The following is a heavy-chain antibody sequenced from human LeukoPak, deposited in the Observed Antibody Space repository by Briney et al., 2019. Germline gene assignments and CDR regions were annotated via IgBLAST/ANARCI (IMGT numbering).Heavy chain of an antibody. CDR1: GFTFSSYS. CDR3: ARDFHVVAATNY. V-gene: IGHV3-7*01. D-gene: IGHD2-15*01. J-gene: IGHJ4*02. Sequence: PGGSLRLSCAASGFTFSSYSMHWVRQAPGKGLEWVANIKQDGSEKYYVDSVKGRFTISRDNAKNSLYLQMNSLRAEDTAVYYCARDFHVVAATNYWGQGTLVTVSS. CDR2: IKQDGSEK.